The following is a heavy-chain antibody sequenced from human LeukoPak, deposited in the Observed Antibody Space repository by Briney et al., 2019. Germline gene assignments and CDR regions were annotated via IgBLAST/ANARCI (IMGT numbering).Heavy chain of an antibody. V-gene: IGHV4-4*02. Sequence: SETLSLTCAVSDYSITNSWWSWVRQSPGMRLEWIGQIFHRGIPNYNPSLKSRVTMSIDKSNNQVSLKMNSVTAADTAVYYCARVMGASWSFYLDVWGKGTTVTVSS. CDR2: IFHRGIP. CDR1: DYSITNSW. J-gene: IGHJ6*03. D-gene: IGHD3-16*01. CDR3: ARVMGASWSFYLDV.